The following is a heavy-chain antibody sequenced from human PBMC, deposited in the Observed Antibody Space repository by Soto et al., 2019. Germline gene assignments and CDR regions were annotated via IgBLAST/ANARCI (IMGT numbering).Heavy chain of an antibody. CDR3: ARGLEDYDILTGYYKGFFDY. J-gene: IGHJ4*02. V-gene: IGHV1-18*01. Sequence: ASVKVSCKASGYTFTSYGISWVRQAPGQGLEWMGWISAYNGNTNYAQKLQGRVTMTTDTSTSTAYMELRSLRSDDTAVYYCARGLEDYDILTGYYKGFFDYWGQGTLVTVSS. CDR2: ISAYNGNT. D-gene: IGHD3-9*01. CDR1: GYTFTSYG.